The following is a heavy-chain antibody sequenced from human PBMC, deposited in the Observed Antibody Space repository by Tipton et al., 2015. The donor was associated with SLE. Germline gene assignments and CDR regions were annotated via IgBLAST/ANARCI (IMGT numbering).Heavy chain of an antibody. Sequence: TLSLTCAVYGGTSRDYFWSWIRQPPGKGLEWIGEVSHRGTTNYNPSLKSRVTMSVDTSKNQFSLKLSSVTAADTAVYYCARGGGSSGWYWDYWGQGTLVTVSS. J-gene: IGHJ4*02. D-gene: IGHD6-19*01. CDR3: ARGGGSSGWYWDY. CDR2: VSHRGTT. CDR1: GGTSRDYF. V-gene: IGHV4-34*01.